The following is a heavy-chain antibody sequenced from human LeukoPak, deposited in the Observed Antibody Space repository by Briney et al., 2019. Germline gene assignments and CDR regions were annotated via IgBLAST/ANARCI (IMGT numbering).Heavy chain of an antibody. Sequence: SQTLSLTCAISGDSVSINSAAWNWIRQSPSRGLEWLGRTYQMSKWYNDYAVSVKSRITIDPDISKNQFSLQLNSVTPEDTAVYYCARSPSPYSSGWYFDYWGQGTLVTVSS. CDR2: TYQMSKWYN. J-gene: IGHJ4*02. CDR3: ARSPSPYSSGWYFDY. CDR1: GDSVSINSAA. V-gene: IGHV6-1*01. D-gene: IGHD6-19*01.